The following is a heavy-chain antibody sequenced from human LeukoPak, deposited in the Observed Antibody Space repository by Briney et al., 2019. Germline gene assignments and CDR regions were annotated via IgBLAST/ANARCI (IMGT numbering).Heavy chain of an antibody. V-gene: IGHV3-48*01. Sequence: GGSLRLSCAASGFTFSSYNMNWVRQASGKGLEWVSYISSSTNTIYYADSVKGRFTISRDNAKNSLYLQMNGLRAEDTAVYYCARDLASVGYWGQGTLVTVSS. CDR1: GFTFSSYN. D-gene: IGHD3-10*01. J-gene: IGHJ4*02. CDR2: ISSSTNTI. CDR3: ARDLASVGY.